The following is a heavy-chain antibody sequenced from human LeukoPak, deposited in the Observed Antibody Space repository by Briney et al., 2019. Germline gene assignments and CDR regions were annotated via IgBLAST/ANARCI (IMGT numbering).Heavy chain of an antibody. Sequence: PSETLSLTCTVSGGSISSGDYYWNWIRQHPGKGLEWIGYIYYSGSTNYNPSLKSRVTISVDMSKNQFSLKLSSLTAADTAVYYCARPAGSSSVFPWYFDLWGRGTLVTVSS. CDR1: GGSISSGDYY. D-gene: IGHD6-19*01. J-gene: IGHJ2*01. V-gene: IGHV4-31*03. CDR3: ARPAGSSSVFPWYFDL. CDR2: IYYSGST.